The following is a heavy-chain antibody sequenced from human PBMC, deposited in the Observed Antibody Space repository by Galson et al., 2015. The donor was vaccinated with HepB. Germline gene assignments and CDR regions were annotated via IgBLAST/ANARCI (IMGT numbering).Heavy chain of an antibody. Sequence: SLRLSCAASGFTFGNAWMNWVRQAPGKGLEWVGRIKSKTDGEKTDYAAPVKGRFTISRDDSKNTLYLQMNSLKTEDTAVYYCTTDLGYCSSTSCYAFDYWGKGTLVTVSS. V-gene: IGHV3-15*07. CDR3: TTDLGYCSSTSCYAFDY. CDR2: IKSKTDGEKT. CDR1: GFTFGNAW. D-gene: IGHD2-2*01. J-gene: IGHJ4*02.